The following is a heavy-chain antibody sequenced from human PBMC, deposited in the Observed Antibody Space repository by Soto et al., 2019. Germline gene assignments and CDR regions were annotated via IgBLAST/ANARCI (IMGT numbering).Heavy chain of an antibody. V-gene: IGHV2-5*02. Sequence: QITLKESGPTLVNPTQTLTLTCTFSGFSLSTSGVGVGWIRQPPGKALEGLALIYWDDGERYSPSLKSRLTITKETSKNQVVLTMTNMDPVDTATYYCAHSRAYCSITGCPFHYWGQGTLVTVSS. J-gene: IGHJ4*02. CDR1: GFSLSTSGVG. D-gene: IGHD2-2*01. CDR2: IYWDDGE. CDR3: AHSRAYCSITGCPFHY.